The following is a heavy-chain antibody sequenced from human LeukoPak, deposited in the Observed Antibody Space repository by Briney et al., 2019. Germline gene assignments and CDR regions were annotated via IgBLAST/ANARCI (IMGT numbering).Heavy chain of an antibody. J-gene: IGHJ6*02. Sequence: ASETLSHTCTVSGGSISSYYWSWIRQPPGKGLEWIGYIYYSGSTNYNPSLKSRVTISVDTSKNQFSLKLSSVTAADTAVYYCAREGVVWFGAYHYYYGMDVWGQGTTVTVSS. CDR2: IYYSGST. CDR3: AREGVVWFGAYHYYYGMDV. D-gene: IGHD3-10*01. CDR1: GGSISSYY. V-gene: IGHV4-59*01.